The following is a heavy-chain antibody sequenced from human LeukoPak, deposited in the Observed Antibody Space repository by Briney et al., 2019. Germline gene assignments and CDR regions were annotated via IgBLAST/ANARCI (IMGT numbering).Heavy chain of an antibody. J-gene: IGHJ4*02. CDR3: ARGAGLTMVRGVIVYFDY. CDR1: GGSISSYY. V-gene: IGHV4-4*07. Sequence: SETLSLTCTVSGGSISSYYWSWIRQPARKGLEWIGRINTSGSTNYNPSLKSRVTMSVDTSKNQFSLKLSSVTAADTAVYYCARGAGLTMVRGVIVYFDYWGQGTLVTVSS. CDR2: INTSGST. D-gene: IGHD3-10*01.